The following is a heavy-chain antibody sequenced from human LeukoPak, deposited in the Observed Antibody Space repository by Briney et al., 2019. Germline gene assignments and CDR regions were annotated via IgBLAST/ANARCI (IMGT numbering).Heavy chain of an antibody. CDR2: ISYDGSNK. CDR3: ARAYCGGDCYSVYFDY. CDR1: GFTFSSYA. Sequence: GGSLRLSCAASGFTFSSYAMHWVRQAPGKRLEWVAVISYDGSNKYYADSVKGRFTISRDNSKNTLYLQMNSLRAEDTAVYYCARAYCGGDCYSVYFDYWGQGTLVTVSS. D-gene: IGHD2-21*02. V-gene: IGHV3-30-3*01. J-gene: IGHJ4*02.